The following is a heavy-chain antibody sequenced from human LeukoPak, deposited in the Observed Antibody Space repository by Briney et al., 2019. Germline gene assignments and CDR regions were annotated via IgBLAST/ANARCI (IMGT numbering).Heavy chain of an antibody. V-gene: IGHV1-69*13. D-gene: IGHD4-23*01. J-gene: IGHJ4*02. Sequence: GASVKVSCKASGGTFSSYAISWVRQAPGQGLEWMGGIIPIFGTANYAQKFQGRVTITADESTSTAYMELSSLRSEDTAEYYCARGDRWDYFDYWGQGTLVTVSS. CDR3: ARGDRWDYFDY. CDR1: GGTFSSYA. CDR2: IIPIFGTA.